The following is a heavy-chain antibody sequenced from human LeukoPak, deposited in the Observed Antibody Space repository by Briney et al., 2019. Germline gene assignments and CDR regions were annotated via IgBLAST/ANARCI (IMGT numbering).Heavy chain of an antibody. V-gene: IGHV4-59*01. CDR1: GGSISSYY. D-gene: IGHD5-12*01. CDR3: AGAGATGYYYYMDV. J-gene: IGHJ6*03. Sequence: SETLSLTCTVSGGSISSYYWSWIRQPPGKGLEWIGYIYYSGSTNYNPSLKSRVTISVDTSKNQFSLKLSSVTVADTAVYYCAGAGATGYYYYMDVWGKGTTVTVSS. CDR2: IYYSGST.